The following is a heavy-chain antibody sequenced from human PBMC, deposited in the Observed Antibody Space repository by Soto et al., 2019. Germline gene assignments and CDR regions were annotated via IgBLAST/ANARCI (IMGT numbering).Heavy chain of an antibody. D-gene: IGHD3-10*01. CDR2: IYTSGST. CDR3: ARGKTLGSGSYFQQSWFDP. CDR1: GGSISGYH. V-gene: IGHV4-4*07. Sequence: SETLSLTCTVSGGSISGYHWSWMRQPAGKGLEWIGRIYTSGSTNYNPSLKSRLIMSVDTSKNQFSLELSSVTAADTAVYYCARGKTLGSGSYFQQSWFDPWGQGTRVTVSS. J-gene: IGHJ5*02.